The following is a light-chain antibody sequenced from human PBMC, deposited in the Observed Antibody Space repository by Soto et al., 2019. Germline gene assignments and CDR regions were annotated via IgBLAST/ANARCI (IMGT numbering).Light chain of an antibody. Sequence: DIVMTPSPDSLAVSLGERATINCKSSQSVLHSSSDRNFIAWYQQKPGQPPKLLIYWASTRESGVPARFSGSGSGTDFTLTISSLQAEDVAVYYCQQYYSAPRTFGQGTKVEIK. V-gene: IGKV4-1*01. J-gene: IGKJ1*01. CDR1: QSVLHSSSDRNF. CDR3: QQYYSAPRT. CDR2: WAS.